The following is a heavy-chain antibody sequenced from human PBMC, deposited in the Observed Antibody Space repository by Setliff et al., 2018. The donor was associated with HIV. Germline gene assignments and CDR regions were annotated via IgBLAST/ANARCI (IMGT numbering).Heavy chain of an antibody. CDR2: IYYSGST. D-gene: IGHD3-16*02. Sequence: PSETLSLTCTVSGGSITTSTFYWGWIRQPPGKGLEWIGSIYYSGSTYYNPSLKSRVTISVDTSKNHFSLKLSSVTAADTAVYYCARHQVIPTVIGAFDIWGQGTVVTVSS. CDR1: GGSITTSTFY. CDR3: ARHQVIPTVIGAFDI. J-gene: IGHJ3*02. V-gene: IGHV4-39*01.